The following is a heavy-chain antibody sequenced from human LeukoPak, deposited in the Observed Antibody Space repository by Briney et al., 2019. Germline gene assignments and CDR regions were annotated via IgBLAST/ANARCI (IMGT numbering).Heavy chain of an antibody. Sequence: KSGGSLRLSCATSGFIFSNAWMSWVRQAPGKGLEWVGHSESKVDGGTPDYAAPVKGRFIISRDDSRSTLYLQMNSLKTEDTAVYYCTTHRDYSSGFNFDYWGQGALVTVSS. D-gene: IGHD6-19*01. CDR1: GFIFSNAW. CDR3: TTHRDYSSGFNFDY. J-gene: IGHJ4*02. V-gene: IGHV3-15*04. CDR2: SESKVDGGTP.